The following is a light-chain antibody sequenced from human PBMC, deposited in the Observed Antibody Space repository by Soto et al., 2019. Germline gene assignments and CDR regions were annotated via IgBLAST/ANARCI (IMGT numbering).Light chain of an antibody. CDR2: AAS. CDR3: QQLNSHPRT. CDR1: QDISNW. J-gene: IGKJ2*01. Sequence: DFQMTQSPSSVSASVGDRVTITCRASQDISNWLAWYQQKPGKAPKLLIYAASSLQSGVPSRFSGSGSGTEFTLTISSLQAEDFATYYCQQLNSHPRTFGQGTKLEIK. V-gene: IGKV1-12*01.